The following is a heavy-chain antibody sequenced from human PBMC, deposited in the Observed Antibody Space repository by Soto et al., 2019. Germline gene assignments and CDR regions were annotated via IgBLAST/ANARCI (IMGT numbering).Heavy chain of an antibody. CDR3: ARVGVRRVIAATNWFDP. V-gene: IGHV1-69*06. CDR2: IIPIFGTA. Sequence: GASVKVSCKASGGTFSSYALSWVRQAPGQGLEWMGGIIPIFGTANYAQKFQGRVTITADKSTSTAYMELSSLRSEDTAVYYCARVGVRRVIAATNWFDPWGQGTLVTVSS. J-gene: IGHJ5*02. CDR1: GGTFSSYA. D-gene: IGHD6-6*01.